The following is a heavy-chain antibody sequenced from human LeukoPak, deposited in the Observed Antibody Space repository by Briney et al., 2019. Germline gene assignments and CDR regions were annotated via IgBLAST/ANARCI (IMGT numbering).Heavy chain of an antibody. CDR2: INPNSGGT. V-gene: IGHV1-2*06. D-gene: IGHD3-3*01. Sequence: GASVKVSCKASGYTFTGYYMHWVRQAPGQGLEWMGRINPNSGGTNYAQKFQGRVTMTRDTSISTAYMELSRLRSDDTAVYYCARSTGTAIFGVVIIGWFDPWGQGTLVTVSS. CDR1: GYTFTGYY. J-gene: IGHJ5*02. CDR3: ARSTGTAIFGVVIIGWFDP.